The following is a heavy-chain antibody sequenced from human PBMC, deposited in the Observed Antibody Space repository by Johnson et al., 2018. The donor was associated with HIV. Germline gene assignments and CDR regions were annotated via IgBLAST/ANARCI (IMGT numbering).Heavy chain of an antibody. J-gene: IGHJ3*02. CDR3: ARDRGYCTNGICYYDAFDI. D-gene: IGHD2-8*01. CDR2: ISSTGSTI. V-gene: IGHV3-48*04. Sequence: EVQLVESGGGVVQPGGSLRLSCAASGFTFSSYGMHWVRQAPGKGLEWVSYISSTGSTIYYADSVKGRFTISRDNAKKSLYLQMNSLRAEDTAVYYCARDRGYCTNGICYYDAFDIWGQGTMVTVSA. CDR1: GFTFSSYG.